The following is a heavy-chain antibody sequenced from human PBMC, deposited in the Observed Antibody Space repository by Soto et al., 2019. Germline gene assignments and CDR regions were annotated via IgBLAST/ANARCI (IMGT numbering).Heavy chain of an antibody. Sequence: QVQLVQSGAEVKKPGATVKVSSKACGYTFTSYGISWVRQAPGQGLEWMGWISGYNGNTNYAQKLQGRVTMTTYTSKSTAYMDLRSLRSDDTAVYYCARRGLLEWLSNHDYWGQGTLVTVSS. CDR1: GYTFTSYG. D-gene: IGHD3-3*01. CDR3: ARRGLLEWLSNHDY. V-gene: IGHV1-18*01. J-gene: IGHJ4*02. CDR2: ISGYNGNT.